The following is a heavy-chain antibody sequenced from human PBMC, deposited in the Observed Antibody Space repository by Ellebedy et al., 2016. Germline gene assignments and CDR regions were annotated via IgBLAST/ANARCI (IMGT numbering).Heavy chain of an antibody. J-gene: IGHJ4*02. CDR1: GFIFSDHY. CDR3: ADIGAAL. CDR2: IKHKAESYTT. D-gene: IGHD2-15*01. Sequence: GESLKISXSASGFIFSDHYMDWVRQAPGKGLEWLVRIKHKAESYTTQYAASVKGRFTISRDDSKNSLYLQMNSLKTEDTAVYYCADIGAALWGQGTLVTVSS. V-gene: IGHV3-72*01.